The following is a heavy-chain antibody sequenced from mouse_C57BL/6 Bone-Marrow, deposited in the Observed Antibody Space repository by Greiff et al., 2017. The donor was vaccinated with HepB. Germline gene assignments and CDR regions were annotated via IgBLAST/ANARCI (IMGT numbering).Heavy chain of an antibody. J-gene: IGHJ4*01. CDR3: ARQRFITTVVEDYYYAMDY. Sequence: EVQVVESGGDLVKPGGSLKLSCAASGFTFSSYGMSWVRQTPDKRLEWVATISSGGSYTYYPDSVKGRFTISRDKAKNTLYLQISSLKSEDTALYYCARQRFITTVVEDYYYAMDYWGQGTSVTVSS. CDR2: ISSGGSYT. V-gene: IGHV5-6*01. D-gene: IGHD1-1*01. CDR1: GFTFSSYG.